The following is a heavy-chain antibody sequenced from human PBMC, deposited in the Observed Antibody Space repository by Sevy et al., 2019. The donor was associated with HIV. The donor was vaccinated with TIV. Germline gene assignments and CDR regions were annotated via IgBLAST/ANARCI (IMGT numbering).Heavy chain of an antibody. CDR3: ARDRGIAAAGTDFDY. CDR2: INPSGGST. CDR1: GYTFTSYY. D-gene: IGHD6-13*01. V-gene: IGHV1-46*01. J-gene: IGHJ4*02. Sequence: ASVKVSCKASGYTFTSYYMHWVRQAPGQGLEWMGIINPSGGSTSYAQKFQGRVTMTRDTSTSTVYMELSSLRSEDTAVYYCARDRGIAAAGTDFDYWGQGTLVTVSS.